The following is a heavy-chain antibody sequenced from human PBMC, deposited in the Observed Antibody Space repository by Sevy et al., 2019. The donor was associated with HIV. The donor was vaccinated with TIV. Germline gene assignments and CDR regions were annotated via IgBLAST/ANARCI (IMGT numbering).Heavy chain of an antibody. CDR3: AKEGGIDAFDI. CDR1: GFTFSSYG. V-gene: IGHV3-30*18. Sequence: GGSLRLSCAASGFTFSSYGMHWVRQAPGKGLEWVAVISYDGSNKYYADSGKGRFTISRDNSKNTLYLQMNSLRAEDTAVYYCAKEGGIDAFDIWGQGTMVTVSS. CDR2: ISYDGSNK. D-gene: IGHD1-26*01. J-gene: IGHJ3*02.